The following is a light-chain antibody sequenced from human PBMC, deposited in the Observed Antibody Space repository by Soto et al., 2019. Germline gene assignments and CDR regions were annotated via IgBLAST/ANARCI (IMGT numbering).Light chain of an antibody. CDR1: HDIGNS. Sequence: DLQMTQSPPSLSASVGDRVTVACRASHDIGNSLAWYQQRPGKSPRLLIYDASTLQSGVPARFSGSGSGTHFILAITSLRPEDAASYYCQNYNSAPFTCGGGTKVEVK. J-gene: IGKJ4*01. CDR3: QNYNSAPFT. V-gene: IGKV1-27*01. CDR2: DAS.